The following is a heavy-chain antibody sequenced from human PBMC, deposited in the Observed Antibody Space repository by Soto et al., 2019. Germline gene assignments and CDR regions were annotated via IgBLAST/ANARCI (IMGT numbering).Heavy chain of an antibody. CDR2: IYYSEST. J-gene: IGHJ6*02. V-gene: IGHV4-31*03. CDR3: VRADYSSSLDV. CDR1: GGSISSGGHY. D-gene: IGHD6-6*01. Sequence: QVQLQESGPGLVKPSQTLSLTCTVSGGSISSGGHYWSWIRQHPGKGLEWIGYIYYSESTYYNPSLESRLTISVDTSKNQLSLKGSSVTAADTALYYCVRADYSSSLDVWGQGTTVTVSS.